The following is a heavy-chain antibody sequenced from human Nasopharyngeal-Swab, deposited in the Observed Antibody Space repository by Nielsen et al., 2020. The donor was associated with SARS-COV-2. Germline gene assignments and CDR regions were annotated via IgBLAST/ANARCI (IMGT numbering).Heavy chain of an antibody. CDR2: IYYSGST. V-gene: IGHV4-59*08. CDR1: GGSISSYY. J-gene: IGHJ4*02. CDR3: AARGSSGWFGY. Sequence: ESLKISCTVSGGSISSYYWSWIRQPPGKGLEWIGYIYYSGSTNYNPSLKSRVTISVDTSKNQFSLKLSSVTAADTAVYYCAARGSSGWFGYWGQGTLVTASS. D-gene: IGHD6-19*01.